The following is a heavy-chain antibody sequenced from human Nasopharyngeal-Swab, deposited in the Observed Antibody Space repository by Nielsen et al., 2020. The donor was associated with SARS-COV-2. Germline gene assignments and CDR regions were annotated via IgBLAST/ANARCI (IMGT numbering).Heavy chain of an antibody. Sequence: GGSLRLSCAASGFTFSGSAKHWVRQASGKGLEWVGRIRSKANSYATAYAASVKGRFTISRDDSKNTAYLQMNSLKTEDTAVYYCTRRAESGDDAFDIWGQGTMVTVSS. J-gene: IGHJ3*02. V-gene: IGHV3-73*01. D-gene: IGHD3-10*01. CDR1: GFTFSGSA. CDR3: TRRAESGDDAFDI. CDR2: IRSKANSYAT.